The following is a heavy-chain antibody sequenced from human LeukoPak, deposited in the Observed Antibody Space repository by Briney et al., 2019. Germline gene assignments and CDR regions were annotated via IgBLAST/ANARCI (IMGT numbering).Heavy chain of an antibody. CDR3: ARGRSSSRSGGFDY. D-gene: IGHD6-13*01. J-gene: IGHJ4*02. Sequence: ASVTVSCKASGYTFANYDINWVRQANGQGLEWMGWMNPNSGNTGYAKKFQGRVTITRNTSISTANVELSSLRSEDTAVYYCARGRSSSRSGGFDYWGQGTLVTVSS. V-gene: IGHV1-8*03. CDR2: MNPNSGNT. CDR1: GYTFANYD.